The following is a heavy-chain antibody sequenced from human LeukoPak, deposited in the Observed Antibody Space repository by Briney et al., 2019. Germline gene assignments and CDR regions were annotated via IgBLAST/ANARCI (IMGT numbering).Heavy chain of an antibody. V-gene: IGHV4-4*07. CDR2: IYTSGST. CDR3: ARASIAAADTVWFDP. Sequence: PSETLSLTCTVSGCSISSYYWSWIRQPAGKGLEWIGRIYTSGSTNYNPSLKSRVTISVDKSKNQFSLKLSSVTAADTAVYYCARASIAAADTVWFDPWGQGTLVTVSS. CDR1: GCSISSYY. J-gene: IGHJ5*02. D-gene: IGHD6-13*01.